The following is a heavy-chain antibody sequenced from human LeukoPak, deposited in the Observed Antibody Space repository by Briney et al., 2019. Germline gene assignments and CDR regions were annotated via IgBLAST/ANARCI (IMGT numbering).Heavy chain of an antibody. CDR3: ARENFPTIRGYCTGGSCALDF. V-gene: IGHV1-18*01. D-gene: IGHD2-15*01. CDR2: ISGYNGNV. Sequence: ASVKVSCKASGYTFSSYGISWVRQAPGQGLEWMGWISGYNGNVNYAQKLQGRVTMTTDTSTSTAYMELRSLRSDDTAVYYCARENFPTIRGYCTGGSCALDFWGQGTLVTVSS. CDR1: GYTFSSYG. J-gene: IGHJ4*02.